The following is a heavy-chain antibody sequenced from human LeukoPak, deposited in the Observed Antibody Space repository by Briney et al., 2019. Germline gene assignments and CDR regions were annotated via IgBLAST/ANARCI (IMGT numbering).Heavy chain of an antibody. CDR3: TTAHIVVVTAIVYYFDY. CDR2: IKSKTDGGTT. V-gene: IGHV3-15*01. CDR1: GFTFSNAW. D-gene: IGHD2-21*02. J-gene: IGHJ4*02. Sequence: GGSLRLSCAASGFTFSNAWMSWVRQAPGNGLEWVGRIKSKTDGGTTDYAAPVKGRFTISRDDSKNTLYLQMNSLKTEDTAVYYCTTAHIVVVTAIVYYFDYWGQGTLVTVSS.